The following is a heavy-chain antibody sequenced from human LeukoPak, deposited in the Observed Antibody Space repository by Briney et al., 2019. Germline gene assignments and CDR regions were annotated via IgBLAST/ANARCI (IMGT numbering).Heavy chain of an antibody. D-gene: IGHD3-10*01. J-gene: IGHJ6*03. V-gene: IGHV4-61*02. Sequence: EASETLSLTCTISGGSISSSSYYWSWIRQPAGKGLEWIGRIYTSGSTNYNPSLKSRVTMSVDTSKNQFSLKLSSVTAADTAVYYCARDSYYGSGSYTYYYYMDVWGKGTTVTISS. CDR1: GGSISSSSYY. CDR2: IYTSGST. CDR3: ARDSYYGSGSYTYYYYMDV.